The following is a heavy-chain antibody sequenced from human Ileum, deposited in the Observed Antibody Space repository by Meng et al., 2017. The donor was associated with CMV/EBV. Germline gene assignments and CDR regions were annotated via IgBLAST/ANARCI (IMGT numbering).Heavy chain of an antibody. CDR2: INHSGST. D-gene: IGHD3-3*01. V-gene: IGHV4-34*01. CDR3: ARGLRFWSGYYTGWFDP. Sequence: GYFSGYYWSWIRQPPGKGLEWIGEINHSGSTNYNPSLKSRVTISVDTSKNQFSLKLSSVTAADTAVYYCARGLRFWSGYYTGWFDPWGQGTPVTVSS. J-gene: IGHJ5*02. CDR1: GYFSGYY.